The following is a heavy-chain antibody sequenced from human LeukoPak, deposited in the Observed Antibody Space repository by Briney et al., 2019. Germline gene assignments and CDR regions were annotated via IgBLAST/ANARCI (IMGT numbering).Heavy chain of an antibody. D-gene: IGHD3-22*01. CDR1: GGSISSYY. CDR2: IYTSGST. Sequence: SETLSLTCTVSGGSISSYYWSRIRQPAGKGLEWIGRIYTSGSTNYNPSLKSRVTMSVDTSKNQFSLKLSSVTAADTAMYYCARGTAYYDSSGYCDYWGQGTLVTVSS. CDR3: ARGTAYYDSSGYCDY. V-gene: IGHV4-4*07. J-gene: IGHJ4*02.